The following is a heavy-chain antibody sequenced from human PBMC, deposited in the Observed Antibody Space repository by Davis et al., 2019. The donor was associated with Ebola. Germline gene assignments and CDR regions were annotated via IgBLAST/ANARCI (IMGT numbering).Heavy chain of an antibody. CDR3: ARDRWGRDGYSFDY. Sequence: GESLKISCAASGFTFSSYDMHWVRQATGKRLEWVSAIGTAGDTYYPGSVKGRFTISRDNSKNTLYLQMNSLRAEDTAVYYCARDRWGRDGYSFDYWGQGTLVTVSS. J-gene: IGHJ4*02. CDR1: GFTFSSYD. CDR2: IGTAGDT. D-gene: IGHD5-24*01. V-gene: IGHV3-13*01.